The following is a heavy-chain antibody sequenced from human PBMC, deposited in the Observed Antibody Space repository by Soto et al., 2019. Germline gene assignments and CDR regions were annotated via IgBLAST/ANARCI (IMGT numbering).Heavy chain of an antibody. Sequence: PSETLSLTCIVSGDSVTSGSYYWTWLRQPPGKGLEWIGYISYTGRTKYNPSLQSRVTISVDTSKNDFSLNLSSVTAADTAVYYCARGHNLGGSTFDIWGQGTSVTVSS. D-gene: IGHD3-16*01. CDR3: ARGHNLGGSTFDI. J-gene: IGHJ3*02. CDR1: GDSVTSGSYY. V-gene: IGHV4-61*03. CDR2: ISYTGRT.